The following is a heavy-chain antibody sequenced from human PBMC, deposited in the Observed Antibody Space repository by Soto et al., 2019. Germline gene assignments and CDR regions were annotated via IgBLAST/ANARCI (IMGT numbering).Heavy chain of an antibody. J-gene: IGHJ4*02. CDR1: GGSISSGGYS. CDR2: IYHSGST. D-gene: IGHD2-21*02. Sequence: PSETLSLTCAVSGGSISSGGYSWSWIRQPPGKGLEWIGYIYHSGSTYYNPSLKSRVTISVDRSKNQFSLKLSSVTAADTAVYYCARRNQYCGGDCQDYWGQGTLVTVSS. CDR3: ARRNQYCGGDCQDY. V-gene: IGHV4-30-2*01.